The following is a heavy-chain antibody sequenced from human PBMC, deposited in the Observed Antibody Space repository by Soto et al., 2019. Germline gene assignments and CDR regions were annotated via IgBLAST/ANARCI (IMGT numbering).Heavy chain of an antibody. Sequence: EVQLLESGGGLAQPGGSLRLSCAASGFNFSDSALSWVRQATGKGLEWVSSVTVSGDTTYYADSVKGRFTISRDNSRSTVYVQMNGLRAEDAAVYYGAKHGCSYPACYPYCYDVDVWGKGATVTVSS. D-gene: IGHD2-15*01. CDR3: AKHGCSYPACYPYCYDVDV. V-gene: IGHV3-23*01. CDR1: GFNFSDSA. CDR2: VTVSGDTT. J-gene: IGHJ6*03.